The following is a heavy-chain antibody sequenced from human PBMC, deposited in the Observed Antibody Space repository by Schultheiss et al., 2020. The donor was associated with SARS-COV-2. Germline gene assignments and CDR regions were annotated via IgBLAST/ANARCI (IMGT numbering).Heavy chain of an antibody. CDR2: IKQDGSEK. Sequence: GESLKISCAASGFTFSSYWMSWVRQAPGKGLEWVANIKQDGSEKYYVDSVKGRFTISRDNAKNSLYLQIDNLRAEDTAVYYCARELNWGDDAFDIWGQGTKVTVSS. V-gene: IGHV3-7*05. J-gene: IGHJ3*02. CDR3: ARELNWGDDAFDI. CDR1: GFTFSSYW. D-gene: IGHD7-27*01.